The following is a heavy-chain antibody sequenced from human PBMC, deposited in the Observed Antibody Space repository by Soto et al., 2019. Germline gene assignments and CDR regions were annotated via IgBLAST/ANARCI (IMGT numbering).Heavy chain of an antibody. CDR3: ARVGLSGAIGNSLNL. D-gene: IGHD1-7*01. Sequence: WWSLRLSCAASGFSGSSNYMTWFRQAPGKGLEWVSVLYSGGSTYYADSVKGRFTISRDNSKNTVYLQMNSLRVEDTAVYYCARVGLSGAIGNSLNLWGQGTLVTVSS. V-gene: IGHV3-53*01. J-gene: IGHJ4*02. CDR1: GFSGSSNY. CDR2: LYSGGST.